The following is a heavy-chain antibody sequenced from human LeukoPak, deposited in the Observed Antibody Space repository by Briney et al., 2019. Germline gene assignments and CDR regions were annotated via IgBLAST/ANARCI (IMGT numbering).Heavy chain of an antibody. Sequence: PGRSLRLSCAASGFTFSSYAMHWVRQAPGKGLEWVAVISYDGSNKYYADSVKGRFTISRDNSKNTLYLQMNSLRAEDTAVYYCARDIGYYGSGSYYLDYWGQGTLATVSS. CDR2: ISYDGSNK. CDR1: GFTFSSYA. V-gene: IGHV3-30*04. CDR3: ARDIGYYGSGSYYLDY. J-gene: IGHJ4*02. D-gene: IGHD3-10*01.